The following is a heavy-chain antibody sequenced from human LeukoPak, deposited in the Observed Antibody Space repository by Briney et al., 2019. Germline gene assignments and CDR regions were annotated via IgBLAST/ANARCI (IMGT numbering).Heavy chain of an antibody. CDR2: IWYDGSNK. Sequence: GGSLRLSRAASGFTFSSYGMHWVRQAPGKGLEWVAVIWYDGSNKYYADSVKGRFTISRDNAKNSLYLQMNSLRAEDTAVYYCARQRLNDYWGQGTLVTVSS. D-gene: IGHD1-1*01. J-gene: IGHJ4*02. CDR1: GFTFSSYG. V-gene: IGHV3-33*01. CDR3: ARQRLNDY.